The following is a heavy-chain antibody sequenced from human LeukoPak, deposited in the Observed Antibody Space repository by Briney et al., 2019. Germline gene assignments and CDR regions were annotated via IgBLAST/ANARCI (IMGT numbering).Heavy chain of an antibody. CDR2: IYPADSDA. J-gene: IGHJ1*01. CDR1: PYYFINFW. D-gene: IGHD2/OR15-2a*01. Sequence: GESLKISCKDSPYYFINFWIGWVRQMPGKGLEWMGIIYPADSDARYNPSFQGHVTISADRSASTAYLQWHSLKASDTAIYYCARGINDEYFQSWGQGTLVTVSS. V-gene: IGHV5-51*01. CDR3: ARGINDEYFQS.